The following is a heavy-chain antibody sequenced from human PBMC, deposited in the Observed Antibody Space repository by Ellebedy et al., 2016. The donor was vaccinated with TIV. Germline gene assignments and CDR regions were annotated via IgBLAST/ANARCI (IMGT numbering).Heavy chain of an antibody. CDR2: INHSGST. J-gene: IGHJ6*02. Sequence: MPSETLSLTCAVYGGSFSGYYWSWIRQPPGKGLEWIGEINHSGSTNYNPSLKSRVTISVDTSKNQFSLKLSSVTAADTAVYYCARRGSSPQGGYYGMDVWGQGTTVTVSS. V-gene: IGHV4-34*01. D-gene: IGHD6-13*01. CDR3: ARRGSSPQGGYYGMDV. CDR1: GGSFSGYY.